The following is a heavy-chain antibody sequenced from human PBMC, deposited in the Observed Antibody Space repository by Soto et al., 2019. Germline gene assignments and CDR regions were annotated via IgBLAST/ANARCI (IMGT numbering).Heavy chain of an antibody. CDR1: GFTFSSYS. CDR2: ISSSSSYI. V-gene: IGHV3-21*01. CDR3: ARDRGYCSSTSCYDRSSYYYYGMDV. J-gene: IGHJ6*02. D-gene: IGHD2-2*01. Sequence: GGSLRLSCAASGFTFSSYSMNWVRQAPGKGLEWVSSISSSSSYIYYADSVKGRFTISRDNAKNSLYLQMNSLRAEDTAVYYCARDRGYCSSTSCYDRSSYYYYGMDVWGQGTTVTVSS.